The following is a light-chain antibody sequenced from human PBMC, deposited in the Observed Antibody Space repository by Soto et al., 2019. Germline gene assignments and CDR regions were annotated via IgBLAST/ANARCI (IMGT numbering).Light chain of an antibody. CDR2: KAS. V-gene: IGKV1-5*03. CDR1: QGIRND. Sequence: QITQSPSPPSPSVGDKGTITFRASQGIRNDLGWYQQKPGKAPKLLIYKASTLKSGVPSRFSGSGSGTEFTLTISSLQPDDFATYYCQHYNSYSEAFGQGTKVDIK. CDR3: QHYNSYSEA. J-gene: IGKJ1*01.